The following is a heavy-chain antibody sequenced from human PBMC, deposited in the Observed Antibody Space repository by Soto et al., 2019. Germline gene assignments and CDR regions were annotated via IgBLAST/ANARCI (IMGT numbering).Heavy chain of an antibody. D-gene: IGHD2-21*01. CDR3: ARAGLCYSYGMDV. Sequence: QVQLQESGPGLVKPSQTLSLTCTVSGGSINSGAYYWSWIRQHPGKGLEWIGDIYYSGSTYYNPSLNSQVTISVDTSKKQFSLKLSSVTAADTAVYYCARAGLCYSYGMDVWGHGTTVTVSS. J-gene: IGHJ6*02. CDR1: GGSINSGAYY. CDR2: IYYSGST. V-gene: IGHV4-31*01.